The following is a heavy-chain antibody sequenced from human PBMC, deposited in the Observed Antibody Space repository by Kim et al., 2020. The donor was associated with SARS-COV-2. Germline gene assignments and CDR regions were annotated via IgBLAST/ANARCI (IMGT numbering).Heavy chain of an antibody. CDR2: IWYDGSNK. CDR3: ARDEGDSSSWYGSVDC. Sequence: GGSLRLSCAASGFTFSSYGMHWVRQAPGKGLEWVAVIWYDGSNKYYADSVKGRFTISRDNSKNTLYLQMNSLRAEDTAVYYCARDEGDSSSWYGSVDCWGQGTLVTVSS. V-gene: IGHV3-33*01. D-gene: IGHD6-13*01. J-gene: IGHJ4*02. CDR1: GFTFSSYG.